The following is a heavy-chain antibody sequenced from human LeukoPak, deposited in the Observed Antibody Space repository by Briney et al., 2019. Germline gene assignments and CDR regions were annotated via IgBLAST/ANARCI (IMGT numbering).Heavy chain of an antibody. Sequence: GGSLRLSCAASGFTFSSYGMHWVRQAPGKGLEWVAVISYDGSNKYYADSVKGRFTISRDNSKNTLYLQMNSLRAEDTAVYYCAKPVLYYYDSSGSLEDYWGQGTLVTVSS. CDR1: GFTFSSYG. J-gene: IGHJ4*02. CDR3: AKPVLYYYDSSGSLEDY. CDR2: ISYDGSNK. V-gene: IGHV3-30*18. D-gene: IGHD3-22*01.